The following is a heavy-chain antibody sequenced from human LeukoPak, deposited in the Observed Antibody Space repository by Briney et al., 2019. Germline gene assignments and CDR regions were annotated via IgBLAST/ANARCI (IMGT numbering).Heavy chain of an antibody. CDR1: GFTFSSYA. Sequence: GGSLRLSCAASGFTFSSYAMSWVRRAPGKGLEWVSTITGSGDSTFYADSVKGRFTISRDNSKNTLYVQVNSLRVEDTAVYYCAKGPYGSGTYNWFDPWGQGTLVTVSS. CDR3: AKGPYGSGTYNWFDP. D-gene: IGHD3-10*01. CDR2: ITGSGDST. J-gene: IGHJ5*02. V-gene: IGHV3-23*01.